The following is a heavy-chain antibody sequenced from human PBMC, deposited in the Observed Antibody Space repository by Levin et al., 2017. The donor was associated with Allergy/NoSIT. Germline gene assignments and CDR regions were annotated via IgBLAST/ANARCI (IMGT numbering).Heavy chain of an antibody. Sequence: GESLKISCAVSGFTFSSYAMSWVRQAPGKGLEWVSAISGSGDSTYYADSVKGRFTISRDNSKNTLYLQMNSLRAEDTAVYYCAKAPYGVHRTQYYFDYWGQGTLVTVSS. CDR1: GFTFSSYA. V-gene: IGHV3-23*01. J-gene: IGHJ4*02. CDR2: ISGSGDST. CDR3: AKAPYGVHRTQYYFDY. D-gene: IGHD1-1*01.